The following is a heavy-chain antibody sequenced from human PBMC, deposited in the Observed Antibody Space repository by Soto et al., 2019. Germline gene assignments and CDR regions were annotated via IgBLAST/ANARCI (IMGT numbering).Heavy chain of an antibody. CDR1: GGTFNTYT. CDR3: AITYCRDNSCPRDFDF. Sequence: QVQVVQSGAEVKKPESSVKVSCKPYGGTFNTYTVNWVRLAPGHGLEWMGRFIPILDMANYAQKFQDRVKITADRSTFTAYMELNSLTSDDTAVYYCAITYCRDNSCPRDFDFWGPGTRVTVSS. D-gene: IGHD2-21*01. CDR2: FIPILDMA. J-gene: IGHJ4*02. V-gene: IGHV1-69*02.